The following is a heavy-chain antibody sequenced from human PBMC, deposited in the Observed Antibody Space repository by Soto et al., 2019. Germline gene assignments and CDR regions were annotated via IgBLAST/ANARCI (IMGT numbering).Heavy chain of an antibody. J-gene: IGHJ6*02. CDR2: IKSKTDGGTI. V-gene: IGHV3-15*01. Sequence: EVQLVESGGGLVKPGGSLRLSCEASGFTFSSAWMRWVRQAPGKGPEWVGRIKSKTDGGTIDYAAPVKGRFTISRDDIRNRLYLQMDSLKTEDTAIYYCTTEPDPRNRSGGTWYLVIDYPYYGMDVWGQGTTVTVSS. CDR1: GFTFSSAW. CDR3: TTEPDPRNRSGGTWYLVIDYPYYGMDV. D-gene: IGHD2-15*01.